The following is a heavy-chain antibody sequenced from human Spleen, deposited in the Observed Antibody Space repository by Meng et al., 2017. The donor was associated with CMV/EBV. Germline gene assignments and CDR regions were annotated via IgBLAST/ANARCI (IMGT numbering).Heavy chain of an antibody. V-gene: IGHV1-2*02. D-gene: IGHD6-13*01. CDR1: GYTFTGYY. CDR3: ARARRQQPGTGDY. CDR2: INPNSGGT. Sequence: VQLVQSGAGGKKPGASGKVSCKASGYTFTGYYMHWVRQAPGQGLEGMGWINPNSGGTNYAQKFQGRVTMTRDTSISTAYMELSRLRSDDTAVYYCARARRQQPGTGDYWGQGTLVTVSS. J-gene: IGHJ4*02.